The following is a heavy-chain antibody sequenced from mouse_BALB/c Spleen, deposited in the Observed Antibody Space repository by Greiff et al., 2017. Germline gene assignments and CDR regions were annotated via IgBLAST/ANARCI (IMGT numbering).Heavy chain of an antibody. CDR3: ARVPTGTYAMDY. Sequence: EVKLVESGGGLVQPGGSLRLSCATSGFTFTDYYMSWVRQPPGKALEWLGFIRNKANGYTTEYSASVKGRFTISRDNSQSILYLQMNTLRAEDSATYYCARVPTGTYAMDYWGQGTSVTVSS. CDR2: IRNKANGYTT. V-gene: IGHV7-3*02. J-gene: IGHJ4*01. CDR1: GFTFTDYY. D-gene: IGHD4-1*02.